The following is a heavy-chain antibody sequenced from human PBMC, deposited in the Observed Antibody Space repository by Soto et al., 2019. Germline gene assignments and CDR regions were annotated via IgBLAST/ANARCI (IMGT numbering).Heavy chain of an antibody. Sequence: PGGSLRLSCAASGFTFSSYWMHWVRQAPGKGLVWVSRIKGDGSRTNYADSLKGRFTISRDNAKNMVYLQINDLRAEDTAVFYCARGVSDYYYMDVWGKGTTVTVSS. CDR2: IKGDGSRT. V-gene: IGHV3-74*01. J-gene: IGHJ6*03. CDR3: ARGVSDYYYMDV. D-gene: IGHD3-10*01. CDR1: GFTFSSYW.